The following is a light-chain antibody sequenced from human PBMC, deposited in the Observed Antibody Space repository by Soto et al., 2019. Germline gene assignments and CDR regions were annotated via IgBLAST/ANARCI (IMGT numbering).Light chain of an antibody. Sequence: QSVLTQPLSASASPGQRVTISCSGGSSNIGSNTVAWYQHLPGTAPQLLIFTAGQRPSGVPGRFSGSKAGTSASLAISVLQSEDEGDYYCSGWDNSLNGYVFGPGTQLTVL. V-gene: IGLV1-44*01. CDR1: SSNIGSNT. CDR3: SGWDNSLNGYV. J-gene: IGLJ7*01. CDR2: TAG.